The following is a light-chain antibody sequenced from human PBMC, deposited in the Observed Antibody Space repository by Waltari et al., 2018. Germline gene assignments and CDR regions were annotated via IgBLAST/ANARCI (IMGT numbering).Light chain of an antibody. J-gene: IGKJ4*01. CDR2: GAS. CDR1: QTVSSNF. CDR3: QQYDSSPRT. V-gene: IGKV3-20*01. Sequence: LSLSPGERATLSCRASQTVSSNFFAWYQQKPGQAPRLLMYGASNRAAGIPDRFSGSGSGTDFTLTISRLEPEDFAVYYCQQYDSSPRTFGGGTKVQIK.